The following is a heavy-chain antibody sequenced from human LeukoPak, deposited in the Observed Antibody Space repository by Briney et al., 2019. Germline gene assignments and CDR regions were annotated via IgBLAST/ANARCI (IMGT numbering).Heavy chain of an antibody. CDR3: ARAPELGMRAFDI. CDR2: IYYSGST. V-gene: IGHV4-59*08. CDR1: GGSISSYY. J-gene: IGHJ3*02. Sequence: SETLSLTCTVSGGSISSYYWNWIRQPPGKGLEWIGYIYYSGSTNYNPSLKSRVTISVDTSKNQFSLKLSSVTAADTAVYYCARAPELGMRAFDIWGQGTMVTVSS. D-gene: IGHD7-27*01.